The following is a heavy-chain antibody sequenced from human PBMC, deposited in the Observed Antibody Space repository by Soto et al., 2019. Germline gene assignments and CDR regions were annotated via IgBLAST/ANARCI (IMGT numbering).Heavy chain of an antibody. CDR2: IYYSGST. Sequence: SETLSLTCTVSGGSISSGGYYWSWIRQHPGKGLEWIGYIYYSGSTYYNPSLKSRVTISVDTSKNQFSLKPSSVTAADTAVYYCARVWGGAFDFWGQGTMVTVSS. CDR3: ARVWGGAFDF. J-gene: IGHJ3*01. V-gene: IGHV4-31*03. D-gene: IGHD3-10*01. CDR1: GGSISSGGYY.